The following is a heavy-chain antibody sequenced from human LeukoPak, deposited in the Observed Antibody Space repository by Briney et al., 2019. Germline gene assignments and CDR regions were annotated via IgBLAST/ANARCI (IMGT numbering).Heavy chain of an antibody. D-gene: IGHD3-10*01. CDR2: IGSSSGHI. CDR1: GFTFSSYS. CDR3: ARDREARMVRGVNPTDY. Sequence: GGSLRLSCAASGFTFSSYSMSWFRQAPGEGLEWVSSIGSSSGHIYYADSAKGRFTTSRDNAKNSLYLQMNSLRAEDTAVYYCARDREARMVRGVNPTDYWGQGTLVTVSS. J-gene: IGHJ4*02. V-gene: IGHV3-21*01.